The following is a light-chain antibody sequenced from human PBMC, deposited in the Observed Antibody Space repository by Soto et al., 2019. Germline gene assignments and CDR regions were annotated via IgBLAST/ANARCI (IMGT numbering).Light chain of an antibody. CDR3: CSYAGSSTFVV. CDR2: EGS. Sequence: QSVLTQPASVSGSPGQSITISCTGTSSDVGSYNLVSWYQQHPSKAPKLMIYEGSKRPSGVSNRFSGSKSGNTASLTSSGLQAEDEADYYCCSYAGSSTFVVFGGGTKLTVL. V-gene: IGLV2-23*03. J-gene: IGLJ2*01. CDR1: SSDVGSYNL.